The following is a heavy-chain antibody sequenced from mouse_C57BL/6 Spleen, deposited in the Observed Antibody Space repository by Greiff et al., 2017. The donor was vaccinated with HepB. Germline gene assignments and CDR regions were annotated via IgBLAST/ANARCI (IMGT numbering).Heavy chain of an antibody. CDR3: ARRSGTDAMDY. J-gene: IGHJ4*01. CDR2: ISNGGGST. CDR1: GFTFSDYY. Sequence: EVKLVESGGGLVQPGGSLKLSCAASGFTFSDYYMYWVRQTPEKRLEWVAYISNGGGSTYYPDTVKGRFTISRDNAKNTLYLQMSRLKSEDTAMYYCARRSGTDAMDYWGQGTSVTVSS. D-gene: IGHD4-1*01. V-gene: IGHV5-12*01.